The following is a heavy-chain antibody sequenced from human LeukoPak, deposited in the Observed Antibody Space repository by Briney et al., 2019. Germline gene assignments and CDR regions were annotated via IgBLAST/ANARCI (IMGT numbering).Heavy chain of an antibody. V-gene: IGHV3-23*01. CDR1: GFTFSSYA. CDR3: AKPAVTTGRVGYFDY. CDR2: ISGSGGST. J-gene: IGHJ4*02. Sequence: GSLRLSCAASGFTFSSYAMSWVRPAPGKGREWVSAISGSGGSTYYADSVKGRFTISRDNSKNTLYLQMNSLRAEDTAVYYCAKPAVTTGRVGYFDYWGQGTLVTVSS. D-gene: IGHD4-17*01.